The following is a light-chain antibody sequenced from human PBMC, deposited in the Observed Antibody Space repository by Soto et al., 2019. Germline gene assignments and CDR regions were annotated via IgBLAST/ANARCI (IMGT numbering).Light chain of an antibody. Sequence: SYELTQPPSVSVSPGQTARITCSGDALPKQYAYWYQQKPGQAPVLVIYKDSERPSGIPERFSGSSSGTTVTLTISGVQAEDEADYYCQSADSSDTFHVFGTGTKLTVL. V-gene: IGLV3-25*03. CDR1: ALPKQY. CDR2: KDS. CDR3: QSADSSDTFHV. J-gene: IGLJ1*01.